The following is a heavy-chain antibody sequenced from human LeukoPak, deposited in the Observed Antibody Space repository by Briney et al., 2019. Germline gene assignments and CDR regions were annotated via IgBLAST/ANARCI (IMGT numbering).Heavy chain of an antibody. D-gene: IGHD4-11*01. CDR2: IYTSGST. CDR1: GGSISSGSYY. Sequence: PSETLSLTCTVSGGSISSGSYYWSWLRQPAGTGLEWIGRIYTSGSTNYNPSLKSRVTISVDTSKNQFSLKLSSVTAADTAVYYCARDSDYSNYIHWFDPWGQGTLVTVSS. V-gene: IGHV4-61*02. J-gene: IGHJ5*02. CDR3: ARDSDYSNYIHWFDP.